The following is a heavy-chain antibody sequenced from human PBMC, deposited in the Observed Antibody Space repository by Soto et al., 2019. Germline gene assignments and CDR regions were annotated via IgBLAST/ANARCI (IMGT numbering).Heavy chain of an antibody. Sequence: QVQLVQSGAEVKKPGTSVKVSCKASGYTFASYAMHWVRQAPGQRLEWMGWINAGNGNTKYSQKFQGRVTITRDTSASTAYMELSSLRSEDTAVYYCARGPGGPDGPGDYWGQGTLVTVSS. D-gene: IGHD2-15*01. V-gene: IGHV1-3*01. J-gene: IGHJ4*02. CDR1: GYTFASYA. CDR3: ARGPGGPDGPGDY. CDR2: INAGNGNT.